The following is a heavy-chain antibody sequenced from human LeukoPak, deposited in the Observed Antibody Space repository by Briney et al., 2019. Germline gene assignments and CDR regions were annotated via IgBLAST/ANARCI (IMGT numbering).Heavy chain of an antibody. CDR2: IYYSGST. V-gene: IGHV4-61*05. CDR3: ARQAERWFGELLSTWFDP. J-gene: IGHJ5*02. D-gene: IGHD3-10*01. Sequence: KSSETLSLTCSVSGDSISSSGYYWDWIRQPPGKGLEWIGYIYYSGSTNYNPSLKSRVTISVDTSKNQFSLKLSSVTAADTAVYYCARQAERWFGELLSTWFDPWGQGTLVTVSS. CDR1: GDSISSSGYY.